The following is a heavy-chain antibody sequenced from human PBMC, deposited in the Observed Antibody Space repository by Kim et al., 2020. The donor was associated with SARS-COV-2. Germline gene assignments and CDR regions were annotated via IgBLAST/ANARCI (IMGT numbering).Heavy chain of an antibody. V-gene: IGHV1-69*13. CDR3: ARDLLRSPQWLVPGNAFDI. CDR2: IIPIFGTA. D-gene: IGHD6-19*01. Sequence: SVKVSCKASGGTFSSYAISWVRQAPGQGLEWMGGIIPIFGTANYAQKFQGRVTITADESTSTAYMELCSLRSEDTAVYYCARDLLRSPQWLVPGNAFDIWGQGTMVTDSS. J-gene: IGHJ3*02. CDR1: GGTFSSYA.